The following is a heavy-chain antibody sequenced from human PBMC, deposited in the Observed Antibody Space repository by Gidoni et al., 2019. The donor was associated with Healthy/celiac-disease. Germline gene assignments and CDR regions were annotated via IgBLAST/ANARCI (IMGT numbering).Heavy chain of an antibody. CDR2: INHSGST. Sequence: QVQLQQWGAGLLKPSETPSFSGYSWSWIRQPPGKGLEWIGEINHSGSTNYNPSLKSRVTISVDTSKNQFSLKLSSVTAADTAVYYCARRRNGYIDYWGQGTLVTVSS. CDR1: FSGYS. V-gene: IGHV4-34*01. J-gene: IGHJ4*02. D-gene: IGHD6-13*01. CDR3: ARRRNGYIDY.